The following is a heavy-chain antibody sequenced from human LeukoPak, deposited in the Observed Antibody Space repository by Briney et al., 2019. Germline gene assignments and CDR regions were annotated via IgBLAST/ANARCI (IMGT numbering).Heavy chain of an antibody. CDR3: AKGTSYYYDSSAEGENWFDP. J-gene: IGHJ5*02. D-gene: IGHD3-22*01. Sequence: GGSLRLSCAASGFTFSSYAMSWVRQAPGKGLEWVSAISGSGGSTYYADSVKGRFTISRDNSKNTLYLQMNSLRAEDTAVYYCAKGTSYYYDSSAEGENWFDPWGQGTLVTVSS. V-gene: IGHV3-23*01. CDR1: GFTFSSYA. CDR2: ISGSGGST.